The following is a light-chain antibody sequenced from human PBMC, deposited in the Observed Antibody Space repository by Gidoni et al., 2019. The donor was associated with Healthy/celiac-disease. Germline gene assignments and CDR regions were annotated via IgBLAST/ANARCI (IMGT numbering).Light chain of an antibody. CDR2: RNN. Sequence: QSVLTQPPSASGTPGQRVTISCSGSRSNIGSNYVYWYQQLPGTAPKLLIYRNNPRPSGVPARFSVSKSGTSASLSIRGLRSEDEADYYCAAWDDSLSGRGYVFGTGTKVTVL. V-gene: IGLV1-47*01. CDR3: AAWDDSLSGRGYV. J-gene: IGLJ1*01. CDR1: RSNIGSNY.